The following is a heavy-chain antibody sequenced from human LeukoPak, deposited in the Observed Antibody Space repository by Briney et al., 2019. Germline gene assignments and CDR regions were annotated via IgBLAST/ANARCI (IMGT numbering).Heavy chain of an antibody. Sequence: GASVKVSCKASGYTFTSYDINWVRQATGQGLEWMGWINPNSGNTRYEQKFQGRVTMTRNTSINTDYMELSSLRSEDTAVYYCARGPRMGYYGSGSPPSNPWGQGTLVTVSS. CDR1: GYTFTSYD. CDR2: INPNSGNT. CDR3: ARGPRMGYYGSGSPPSNP. V-gene: IGHV1-8*01. J-gene: IGHJ5*02. D-gene: IGHD3-10*01.